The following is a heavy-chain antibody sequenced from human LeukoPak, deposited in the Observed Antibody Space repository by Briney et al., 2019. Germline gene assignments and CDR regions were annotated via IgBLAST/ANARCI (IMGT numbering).Heavy chain of an antibody. CDR1: GGTFSSYA. Sequence: GASVKVSCKASGGTFSSYAISWVRQAPGQGLEWMGGIIPIFGTANYAQKFQGRVTITADESTSTAYMELSSLRSEDTAVYYCARARVTIFRVVINSGYYYGMDVWGQGTTVTVSS. D-gene: IGHD3-3*01. J-gene: IGHJ6*02. CDR3: ARARVTIFRVVINSGYYYGMDV. CDR2: IIPIFGTA. V-gene: IGHV1-69*13.